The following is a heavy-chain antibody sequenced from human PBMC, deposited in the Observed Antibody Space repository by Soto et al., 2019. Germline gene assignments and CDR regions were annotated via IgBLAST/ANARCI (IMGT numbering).Heavy chain of an antibody. CDR3: AKDGIGKMRVLFDY. Sequence: GGSLRLSCAASGFTFTNYAMSWVRQAPGKGLERVSGLSGPGDTYYADSVKGRFTISRDNSKNTLYLQMNSLRAEDTAVYYCAKDGIGKMRVLFDYWGQGTLVTVSS. D-gene: IGHD1-1*01. J-gene: IGHJ4*02. CDR2: LSGPGDT. V-gene: IGHV3-23*01. CDR1: GFTFTNYA.